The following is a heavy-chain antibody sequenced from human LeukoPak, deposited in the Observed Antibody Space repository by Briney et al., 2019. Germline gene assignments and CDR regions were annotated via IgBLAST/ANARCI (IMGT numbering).Heavy chain of an antibody. D-gene: IGHD4-17*01. CDR2: INPSGGST. Sequence: ASLKVSCKASGYTFTSYYMHWVRQAPGQGLEWMGIINPSGGSTSYAQKFHGRVTMTRDMSTSTVYMELSSLRSEDTAVYYCASFTNYGDYLGYWGQGTLVTVSS. J-gene: IGHJ4*02. CDR1: GYTFTSYY. CDR3: ASFTNYGDYLGY. V-gene: IGHV1-46*01.